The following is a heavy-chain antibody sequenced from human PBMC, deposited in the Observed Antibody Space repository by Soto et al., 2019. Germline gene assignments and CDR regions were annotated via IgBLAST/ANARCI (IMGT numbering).Heavy chain of an antibody. D-gene: IGHD2-15*01. Sequence: GGSLRLSCAASGFTFRNYAMSWVRQTPEKGLEWVSAISGSGGSTYYADSVKGRFTISRDNSKNTLYLQMNSLRAEDTAVYYCAKDLIVVVVAATKRIDYWGQGTLVTVSS. CDR1: GFTFRNYA. J-gene: IGHJ4*02. CDR2: ISGSGGST. V-gene: IGHV3-23*01. CDR3: AKDLIVVVVAATKRIDY.